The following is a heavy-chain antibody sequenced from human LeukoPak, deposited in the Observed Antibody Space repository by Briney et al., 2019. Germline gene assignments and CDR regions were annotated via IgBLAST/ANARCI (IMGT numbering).Heavy chain of an antibody. J-gene: IGHJ4*02. V-gene: IGHV3-23*01. CDR3: AKETSSSFDY. CDR2: ISNSGGST. CDR1: GFTFSSYA. Sequence: PGGSLRLSCAASGFTFSSYAMNWVRQAPGKGLEWVSGISNSGGSTYYADSVKGRFTISRDNSKNTLYLQMNSLRAEGTAVYYCAKETSSSFDYWGQGTLVTVSS. D-gene: IGHD6-6*01.